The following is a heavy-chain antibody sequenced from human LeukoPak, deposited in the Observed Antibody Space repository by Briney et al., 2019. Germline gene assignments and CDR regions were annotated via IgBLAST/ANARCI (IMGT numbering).Heavy chain of an antibody. V-gene: IGHV3-30-3*01. D-gene: IGHD2-2*01. Sequence: PGGSLRLSCAASGVTFSSYAMHWVRQAPGKGLEWVAVISYDGSNKYYADSVKGRFTISRDNSKNTLYLQMNSLRAEDTAVYYCARGGYCSSTSCPTGPYYYYGMDVWGQGTTVTVSS. J-gene: IGHJ6*02. CDR2: ISYDGSNK. CDR1: GVTFSSYA. CDR3: ARGGYCSSTSCPTGPYYYYGMDV.